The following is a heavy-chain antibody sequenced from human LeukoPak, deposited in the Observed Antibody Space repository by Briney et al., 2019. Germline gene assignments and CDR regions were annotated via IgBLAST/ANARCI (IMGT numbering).Heavy chain of an antibody. CDR3: ARAGTSGWYFDY. D-gene: IGHD6-19*01. V-gene: IGHV4-31*03. J-gene: IGHJ4*02. Sequence: SQTLSLTCTVSRGSISSGGYYWSWIRQHPGKGLEWIGYIYDRGSPYYNPSLKNRLTISLDTSKNQFSLNLSSVTAADTAVYYCARAGTSGWYFDYWGQGTLVTVSS. CDR2: IYDRGSP. CDR1: RGSISSGGYY.